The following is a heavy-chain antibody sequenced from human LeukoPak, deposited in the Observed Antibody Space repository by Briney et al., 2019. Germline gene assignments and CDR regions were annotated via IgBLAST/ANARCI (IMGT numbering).Heavy chain of an antibody. D-gene: IGHD6-13*01. J-gene: IGHJ3*02. CDR2: INPNSGGT. CDR1: GYTFTGYY. V-gene: IGHV1-2*06. Sequence: ASAKVSCKASGYTFTGYYMHWVRQAPGQGLEWMGRINPNSGGTNYAQKFQGRVTMTRDTSISTAYMELRSLRSDDTAVYYCASFSSSWYKYAFDIWGQGTMVTVSS. CDR3: ASFSSSWYKYAFDI.